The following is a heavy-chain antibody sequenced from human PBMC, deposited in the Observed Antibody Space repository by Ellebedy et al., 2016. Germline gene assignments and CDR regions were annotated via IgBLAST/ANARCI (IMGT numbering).Heavy chain of an antibody. CDR1: GGSVSSGSYY. CDR3: ARSLYYVDWFDP. V-gene: IGHV4-61*03. D-gene: IGHD3-16*01. CDR2: ISYSGST. J-gene: IGHJ5*02. Sequence: SETLSLTXTVSGGSVSSGSYYWSWIRQPPGRGLEWIGYISYSGSTNYNPSLKSRVTISLDTSKNHFSLKLSSVTAADTAVYYCARSLYYVDWFDPWGQGTRVTVSS.